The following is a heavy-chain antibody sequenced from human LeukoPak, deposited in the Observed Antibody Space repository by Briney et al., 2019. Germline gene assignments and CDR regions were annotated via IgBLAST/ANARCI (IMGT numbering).Heavy chain of an antibody. V-gene: IGHV1-2*02. D-gene: IGHD6-13*01. CDR2: INPNSGGT. CDR1: GYTFTGYY. J-gene: IGHJ1*01. Sequence: ASVKVSCKASGYTFTGYYMHWVRQAPGQGLGWMGWINPNSGGTNYAQKFQGRVTMTRDTSISTAYMELSSLRSEDTAVYYCARDPNPNIAAPEYFQHWGQGILVTVSS. CDR3: ARDPNPNIAAPEYFQH.